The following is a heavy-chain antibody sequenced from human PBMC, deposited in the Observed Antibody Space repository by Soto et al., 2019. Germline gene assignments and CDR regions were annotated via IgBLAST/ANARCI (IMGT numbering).Heavy chain of an antibody. CDR1: GFTFSSYA. Sequence: EGSLRLSCAASGFTFSSYAMHWVRQAPGKGLEWVAVISYDGSNKYYADSVKGRFTISRDNSENTLYLQMNSLRAEDTAVYYCARDRLSAPPWANSSGYYYYGMDVWGQGTTVTVSS. J-gene: IGHJ6*02. D-gene: IGHD6-25*01. CDR3: ARDRLSAPPWANSSGYYYYGMDV. CDR2: ISYDGSNK. V-gene: IGHV3-30-3*01.